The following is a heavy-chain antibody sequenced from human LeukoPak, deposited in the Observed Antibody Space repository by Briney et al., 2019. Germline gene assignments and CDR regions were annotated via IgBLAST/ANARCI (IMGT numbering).Heavy chain of an antibody. CDR1: GFTFSSYA. D-gene: IGHD2-2*01. Sequence: SGGSLRLSCAASGFTFSSYAMHWVRQAPGKGLEWVAVISYDGSNKYYADSVKGRFTISRDNSKNTLYLQMNSLRAEDTAVYYCARSPGPPDIVVVPAVTAVAVAFDIWGQGTMVTVSS. CDR2: ISYDGSNK. J-gene: IGHJ3*02. CDR3: ARSPGPPDIVVVPAVTAVAVAFDI. V-gene: IGHV3-30-3*01.